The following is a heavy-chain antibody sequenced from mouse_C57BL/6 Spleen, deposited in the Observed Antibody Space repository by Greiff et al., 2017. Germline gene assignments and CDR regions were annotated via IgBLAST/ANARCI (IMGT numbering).Heavy chain of an antibody. CDR3: ARRGLYGSSYWYFDV. D-gene: IGHD1-1*01. CDR1: GFTFSSYG. CDR2: ISSGGSYT. V-gene: IGHV5-6*01. Sequence: EVQGVESGGDLVKPGGSLKLSCAASGFTFSSYGMSWVRQTPDKRLEWVATISSGGSYTYYPDSVKGRFTISRDNATNTLYLQMSSLKSEDTAMYYCARRGLYGSSYWYFDVWGTGTTVTVSS. J-gene: IGHJ1*03.